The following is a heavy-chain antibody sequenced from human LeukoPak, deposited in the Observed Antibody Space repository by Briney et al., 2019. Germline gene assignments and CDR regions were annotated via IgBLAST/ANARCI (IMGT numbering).Heavy chain of an antibody. Sequence: ASVKVSCKASGYTFTSYDINGVRQATGQGLEWMGWMNPNSGNTGYAQKFQGRVTMTRNTSISTAYMELSSLRSEDTAVYYCASAVGYCSSTSCFFRYYYYGMDVWGQGNTVTVSS. J-gene: IGHJ6*02. D-gene: IGHD2-2*01. CDR1: GYTFTSYD. V-gene: IGHV1-8*01. CDR3: ASAVGYCSSTSCFFRYYYYGMDV. CDR2: MNPNSGNT.